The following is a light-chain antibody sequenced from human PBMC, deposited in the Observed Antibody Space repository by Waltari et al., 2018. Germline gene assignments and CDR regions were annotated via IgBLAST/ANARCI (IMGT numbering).Light chain of an antibody. CDR1: SRDVGGYAS. V-gene: IGLV2-23*01. J-gene: IGLJ3*02. CDR3: CSYAGGHTWV. CDR2: AT. Sequence: QSALTQPASVSGSPGQSLTISCTGTSRDVGGYASVSWYPQHPGKAPKLIFEATKRPSGVSGRFSGSKSGNTASLTISGLQAEDEADYYCCSYAGGHTWVFGGGTKLAVL.